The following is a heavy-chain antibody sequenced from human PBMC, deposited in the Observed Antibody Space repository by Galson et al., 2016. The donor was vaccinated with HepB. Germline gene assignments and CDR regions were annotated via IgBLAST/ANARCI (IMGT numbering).Heavy chain of an antibody. CDR3: VRDFGGY. CDR2: IRGDGTEE. D-gene: IGHD3-10*01. V-gene: IGHV3-7*01. CDR1: GFTFSNFG. J-gene: IGHJ4*02. Sequence: SLRLSCAASGFTFSNFGMNWVRQAPGKGLEWVANIRGDGTEEFYVDSVKGRFTASRDNAKNSLYLQMNSLRAEDTAVYFCVRDFGGYWGQGTLVTVSS.